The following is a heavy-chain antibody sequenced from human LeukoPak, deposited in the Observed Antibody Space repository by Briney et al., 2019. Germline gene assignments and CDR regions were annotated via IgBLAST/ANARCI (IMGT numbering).Heavy chain of an antibody. CDR1: GFTFSSYG. D-gene: IGHD6-19*01. CDR2: INSDGSST. J-gene: IGHJ3*02. CDR3: ARDRRIQWLENDAFDI. V-gene: IGHV3-74*01. Sequence: GGSLRLSCAASGFTFSSYGMSWVRQAPGKGLVWVSRINSDGSSTSYADSVKGRFTISRDNAKNTLYLQMNSLRAEDTAVYYCARDRRIQWLENDAFDIWGQGTMVTVSS.